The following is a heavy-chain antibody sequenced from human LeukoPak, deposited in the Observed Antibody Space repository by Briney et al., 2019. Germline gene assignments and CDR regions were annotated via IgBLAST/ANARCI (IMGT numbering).Heavy chain of an antibody. CDR3: ARFGYVAAVDV. J-gene: IGHJ4*02. V-gene: IGHV3-7*01. CDR2: INPAGSET. D-gene: IGHD2-15*01. Sequence: RAGGSLRLSCAASGFSFSAYWMTWVRQAPGTGLEWVANINPAGSETYYVDPVKGRFSISRDNAKNLVYLQMNSLRAEDTAVYHCARFGYVAAVDVWGQGTPVTVSS. CDR1: GFSFSAYW.